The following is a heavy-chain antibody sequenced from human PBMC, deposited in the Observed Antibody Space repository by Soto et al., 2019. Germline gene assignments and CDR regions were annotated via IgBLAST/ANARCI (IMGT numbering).Heavy chain of an antibody. J-gene: IGHJ4*02. CDR2: ISGCGGST. CDR1: GFTFSSYA. D-gene: IGHD1-26*01. V-gene: IGHV3-23*01. Sequence: EVQLLESGGGLVQPGVSLRLSCAASGFTFSSYAMRWVRQARVKGLEWVSAISGCGGSTYYADSVKGRFTISRDNSKNTLYLQMNSLRAEDTAVYYCARRGSGSYYDYWGQGTLVTVSS. CDR3: ARRGSGSYYDY.